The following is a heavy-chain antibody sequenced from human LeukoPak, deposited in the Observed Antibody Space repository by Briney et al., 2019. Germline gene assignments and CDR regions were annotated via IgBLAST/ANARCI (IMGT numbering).Heavy chain of an antibody. Sequence: SETMSLTCTVSGASISRHYWSWIRQPPGKGLEWIGYVYHEGTTNYNPSLKSRVAIQIDASRNQLSLKLSSMTCADTAVYYCARGSTRADDYWGQGILVTVSS. CDR3: ARGSTRADDY. D-gene: IGHD2/OR15-2a*01. CDR2: VYHEGTT. CDR1: GASISRHY. J-gene: IGHJ4*02. V-gene: IGHV4-59*11.